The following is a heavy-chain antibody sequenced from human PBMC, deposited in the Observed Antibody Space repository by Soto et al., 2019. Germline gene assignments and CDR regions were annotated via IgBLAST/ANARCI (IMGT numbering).Heavy chain of an antibody. D-gene: IGHD1-1*01. Sequence: EVQLVESGGDLVRPGGSLRLSCAASGFTSSSTYMSWVRQAPGKGLEWVSFIHSDNTFYADSVRGRFTISRDNSKNTVSLQMKSLRADDTAVYHCATGMDNAKIHRWGQGTLVTVSS. V-gene: IGHV3-66*01. CDR1: GFTSSSTY. CDR2: IHSDNT. J-gene: IGHJ1*01. CDR3: ATGMDNAKIHR.